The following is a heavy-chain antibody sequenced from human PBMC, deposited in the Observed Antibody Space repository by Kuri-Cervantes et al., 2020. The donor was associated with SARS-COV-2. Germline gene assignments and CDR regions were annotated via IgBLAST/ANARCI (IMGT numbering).Heavy chain of an antibody. CDR2: INSDGSST. CDR3: ARDPVTPGYYYYGMDV. D-gene: IGHD4-23*01. V-gene: IGHV3-74*01. CDR1: GFTFSSYW. J-gene: IGHJ6*02. Sequence: LSLTCAASGFTFSSYWMHWVRQAPGKGLVWVSRINSDGSSTSYADSVKGRFTISRDNAKNTLYLQMNSLRAEDTAVYYCARDPVTPGYYYYGMDVWGQGTTVTVSS.